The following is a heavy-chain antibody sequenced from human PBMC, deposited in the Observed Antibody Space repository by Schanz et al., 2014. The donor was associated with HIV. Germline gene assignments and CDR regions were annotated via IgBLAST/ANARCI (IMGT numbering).Heavy chain of an antibody. CDR2: IIPLFGTS. Sequence: QVQLVQSGAEVKKPGSSVKVFCRASGGTFINYAFSWVRQAPGQGLEWMGGIIPLFGTSNYAQKFQGRATITADESTSTAYMELSSLRSEDTAVYYCARTHYSVVSSRAMDVWGQGSLVTVSS. D-gene: IGHD5-18*01. V-gene: IGHV1-69*01. J-gene: IGHJ4*02. CDR3: ARTHYSVVSSRAMDV. CDR1: GGTFINYA.